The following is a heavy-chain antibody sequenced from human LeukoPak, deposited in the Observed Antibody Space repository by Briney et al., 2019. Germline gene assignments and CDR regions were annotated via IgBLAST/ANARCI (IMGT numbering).Heavy chain of an antibody. Sequence: SQTLSLTCTVSGGSISGYYCSWIRQPPGKRLEWIGYIYYSGGTNYNPSLKSRVTMSVDTSKNQFSLKLTSVTAADTAVYYCAGRGYTLNYWGQGTLVTVSS. D-gene: IGHD1-1*01. J-gene: IGHJ4*02. CDR3: AGRGYTLNY. CDR2: IYYSGGT. V-gene: IGHV4-59*01. CDR1: GGSISGYY.